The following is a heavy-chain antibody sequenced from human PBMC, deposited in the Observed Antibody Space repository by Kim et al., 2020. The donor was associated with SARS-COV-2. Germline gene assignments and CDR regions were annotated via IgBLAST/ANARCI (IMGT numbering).Heavy chain of an antibody. Sequence: SETLSLTCTVSGGSISSYYWSWIRQPPGKGLEWIGYIYYSGSTNYNPSLKSRVTISVDTSKNQFSLKLSSVTAADTAVYYCARLNAHSSQYSSSPGGDYQIFDYWGQGTLVTVSS. V-gene: IGHV4-59*01. CDR2: IYYSGST. D-gene: IGHD6-6*01. CDR1: GGSISSYY. CDR3: ARLNAHSSQYSSSPGGDYQIFDY. J-gene: IGHJ4*02.